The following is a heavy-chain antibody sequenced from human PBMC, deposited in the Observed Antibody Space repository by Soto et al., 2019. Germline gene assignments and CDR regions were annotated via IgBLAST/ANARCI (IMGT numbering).Heavy chain of an antibody. D-gene: IGHD5-12*01. CDR2: IYHSGST. J-gene: IGHJ6*02. Sequence: SETLSLTCAVSGGSISSSNWWSWVRQPPGKGLEWIGEIYHSGSTNYNLSLKSRVTISVDKSKNQFSLKLNSVTAADTAMYYCSRDKSGYDYSHYYYGMDVWGQGTTVTVSS. CDR3: SRDKSGYDYSHYYYGMDV. CDR1: GGSISSSNW. V-gene: IGHV4-4*02.